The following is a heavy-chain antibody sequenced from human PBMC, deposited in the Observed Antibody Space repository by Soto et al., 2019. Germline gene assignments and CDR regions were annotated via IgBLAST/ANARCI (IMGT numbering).Heavy chain of an antibody. V-gene: IGHV1-69*06. J-gene: IGHJ4*02. CDR2: IIPVFGTP. CDR1: GYSFSSHA. CDR3: ARGGALSTSWYWGDGLDS. D-gene: IGHD6-13*01. Sequence: SSVKVSCKASGYSFSSHAITWVRRAPGQGLEWMGGIIPVFGTPSYAQKFQGRVTISADKSTNTSYLELRSLRSEDTAVYYCARGGALSTSWYWGDGLDSWGQGTKVTLSS.